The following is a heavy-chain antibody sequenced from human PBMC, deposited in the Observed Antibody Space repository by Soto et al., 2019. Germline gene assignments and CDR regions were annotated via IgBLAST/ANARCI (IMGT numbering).Heavy chain of an antibody. J-gene: IGHJ3*02. CDR1: GYTLTELS. V-gene: IGHV1-24*01. Sequence: ASVKVSCKVSGYTLTELSMHWVRQAPGKGLEWMGGFDPEDGETIYAQKFQGRVTMTEDTSTDTAYMEQSSLRSEDTAVYYCATDHDYSDSSGYYLYAFDIWGQVTMVPVS. CDR2: FDPEDGET. D-gene: IGHD3-22*01. CDR3: ATDHDYSDSSGYYLYAFDI.